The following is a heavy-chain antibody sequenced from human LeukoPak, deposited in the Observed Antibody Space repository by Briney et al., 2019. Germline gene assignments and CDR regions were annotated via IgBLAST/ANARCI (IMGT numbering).Heavy chain of an antibody. CDR1: GYNFPSYW. Sequence: GESLKISCKGSGYNFPSYWIGWVRQMPGKGLEWMGIIYPGDSDTRYSPSFQGQVTFSADKSISTAYLQWSSLKASDTAMYYCARRRGYSGEDLDLWGQGTLVTVSS. V-gene: IGHV5-51*01. CDR2: IYPGDSDT. CDR3: ARRRGYSGEDLDL. J-gene: IGHJ4*02. D-gene: IGHD5-12*01.